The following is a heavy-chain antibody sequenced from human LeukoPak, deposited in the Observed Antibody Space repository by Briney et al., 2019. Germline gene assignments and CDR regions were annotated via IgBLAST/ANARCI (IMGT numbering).Heavy chain of an antibody. D-gene: IGHD5-18*01. CDR3: VSPRGFSYGYFDY. Sequence: SETLSLTCTVSGGSISSSSAYWGWIRQPPGKGLEWIGSIYYSKNTYYNPSLKSRVTISADTFKNQFSLTLGSVSATDTAVYYCVSPRGFSYGYFDYWGQGTLVTVSS. J-gene: IGHJ4*02. CDR1: GGSISSSSAY. V-gene: IGHV4-39*01. CDR2: IYYSKNT.